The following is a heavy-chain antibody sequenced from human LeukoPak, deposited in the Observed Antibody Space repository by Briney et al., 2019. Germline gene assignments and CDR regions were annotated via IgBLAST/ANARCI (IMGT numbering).Heavy chain of an antibody. Sequence: ASVKVSCTASGYTFTGYYMHWVRQAPGQGLEWMGWVNTNTGNPTYAQGFTGRFVFSLDTSVSTAYLQISSLKAEDTAVYYCAREGEAAAGSDAFDIWGQGTMVTVSS. CDR2: VNTNTGNP. D-gene: IGHD6-13*01. CDR1: GYTFTGYY. V-gene: IGHV7-4-1*02. CDR3: AREGEAAAGSDAFDI. J-gene: IGHJ3*02.